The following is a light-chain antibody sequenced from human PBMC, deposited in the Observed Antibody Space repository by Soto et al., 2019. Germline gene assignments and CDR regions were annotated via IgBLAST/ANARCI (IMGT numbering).Light chain of an antibody. Sequence: DIQLTQSPSFLSASVGRRVTITCRASQGISSYLAWYQQKPGKAPNLLIHTASTLQSGVPSRFSGSGSGTEFTLTISSLQTEDFATYYCQQRNSYPITFGQGTRLEIK. CDR2: TAS. CDR3: QQRNSYPIT. V-gene: IGKV1-9*01. J-gene: IGKJ5*01. CDR1: QGISSY.